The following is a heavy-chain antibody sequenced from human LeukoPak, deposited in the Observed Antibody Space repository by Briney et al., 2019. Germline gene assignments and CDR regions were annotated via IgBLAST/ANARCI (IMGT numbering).Heavy chain of an antibody. CDR3: AKDLGGYCSSTSCYPLGY. V-gene: IGHV3-23*01. D-gene: IGHD2-2*01. Sequence: TGGSLRLSCAASGFTFSSYAMSWVRQAPGKGLEWVSAISGSGGSTYYADSVKGRFTISRDNSKNTLYLQMNSLRAEDTAVYYCAKDLGGYCSSTSCYPLGYWGQGTLVTVSS. CDR1: GFTFSSYA. J-gene: IGHJ4*02. CDR2: ISGSGGST.